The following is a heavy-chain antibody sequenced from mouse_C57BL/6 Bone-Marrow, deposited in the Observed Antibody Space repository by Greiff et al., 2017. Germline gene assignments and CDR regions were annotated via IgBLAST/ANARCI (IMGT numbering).Heavy chain of an antibody. Sequence: VQLQQPGAELVRPGTSVKLSCKASGYTFTSYWMHWVKQRPGQGLEWIGVIDPSDSYTNYNQKFKGKATLTVDTSSSTAYMQLSSLTSEDSAVYYCARNRIYYGNYGGYFYYAMDYWGQGTSVTVSA. J-gene: IGHJ4*01. V-gene: IGHV1-59*01. CDR1: GYTFTSYW. CDR3: ARNRIYYGNYGGYFYYAMDY. CDR2: IDPSDSYT. D-gene: IGHD2-1*01.